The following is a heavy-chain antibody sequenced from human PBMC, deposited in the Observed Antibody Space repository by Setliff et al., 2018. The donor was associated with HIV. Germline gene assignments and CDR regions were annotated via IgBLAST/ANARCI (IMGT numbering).Heavy chain of an antibody. D-gene: IGHD5-18*01. CDR2: ISAYNGNT. V-gene: IGHV1-18*01. J-gene: IGHJ4*02. CDR1: GYTFTNYG. Sequence: ASVKVSCKASGYTFTNYGINWVRQAPGQGLEWMGWISAYNGNTNHAKKLQGRVTMTTDTSTSTAYMELRSLRSDDTAVYYCARGDTPMVIWGDYFDYWGQGTLVTVSS. CDR3: ARGDTPMVIWGDYFDY.